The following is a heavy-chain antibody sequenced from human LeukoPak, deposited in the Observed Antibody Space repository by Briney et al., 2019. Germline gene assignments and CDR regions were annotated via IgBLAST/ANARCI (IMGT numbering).Heavy chain of an antibody. D-gene: IGHD3-10*01. CDR2: INDNDGST. CDR1: GFNFNNYA. Sequence: PGGSLRLSCAASGFNFNNYATSWVRQTPGKGLEWVSGINDNDGSTYYTDSVKGRFTISRDNSEGTVYLQMNNLRAADTALYFCVRHDSYIPFWGQGTPVTVSS. V-gene: IGHV3-23*01. CDR3: VRHDSYIPF. J-gene: IGHJ1*01.